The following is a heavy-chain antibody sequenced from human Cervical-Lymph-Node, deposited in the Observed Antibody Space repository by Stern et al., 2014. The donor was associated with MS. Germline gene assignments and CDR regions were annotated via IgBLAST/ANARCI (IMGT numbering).Heavy chain of an antibody. J-gene: IGHJ6*02. CDR2: FATEHGET. Sequence: QVQLQESGAEVKKPGASVKVSCKVSGYTLSEISMHWVRQAPGKGLEWMGGFATEHGETRYAQKFQGRVTMDEDRSTDTAYMELSSLRSEDTAVYYCATHRGRVTYYYGMDVWGQGTTVTVSS. V-gene: IGHV1-24*01. CDR1: GYTLSEIS. CDR3: ATHRGRVTYYYGMDV. D-gene: IGHD2-21*02.